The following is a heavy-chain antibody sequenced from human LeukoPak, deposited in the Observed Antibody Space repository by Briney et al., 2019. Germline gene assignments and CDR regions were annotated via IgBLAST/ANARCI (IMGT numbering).Heavy chain of an antibody. CDR1: GYTFTSYY. J-gene: IGHJ6*03. CDR2: IIPIFGTA. V-gene: IGHV1-69*13. CDR3: ARGYCSGGSCYGSRYYYYYYMDV. Sequence: GASVNVSCKASGYTFTSYYMHWVRQAPGQGLEWMGGIIPIFGTANYAQKFQGRVTITADESTSTAYMELSSLRSEDTAVYYCARGYCSGGSCYGSRYYYYYYMDVWGKGTTVTISS. D-gene: IGHD2-15*01.